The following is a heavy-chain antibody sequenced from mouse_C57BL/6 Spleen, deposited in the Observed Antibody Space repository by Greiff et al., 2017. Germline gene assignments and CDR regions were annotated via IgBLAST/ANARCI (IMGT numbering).Heavy chain of an antibody. CDR2: ITHSGET. V-gene: IGHV12-3*01. CDR1: GFPITSGYY. J-gene: IGHJ4*01. CDR3: AGDYGSSYVGAMDD. D-gene: IGHD1-1*01. Sequence: VQVVESGPGLVKPSQSLFLTCSITGFPITSGYYWIWIRQSPGKPLEWMGYITHSGETFYNPSLPSPISITRETSKNQFFLQMNSVTTEDTAMYYGAGDYGSSYVGAMDDWGQGTSVTVSS.